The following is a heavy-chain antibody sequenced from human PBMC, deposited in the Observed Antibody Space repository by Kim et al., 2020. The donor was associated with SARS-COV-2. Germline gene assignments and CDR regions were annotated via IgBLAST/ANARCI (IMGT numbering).Heavy chain of an antibody. J-gene: IGHJ6*03. CDR3: ASSRGQYYYYYYYMDV. V-gene: IGHV4-30-4*01. Sequence: SETLSLTCTVSGGSISSGDYYWSWIRQPPGKGLEWIGYIYYSGSTYYNPSLKSRVTISVDTSKNQFSLKLSSVTAADTAVYYCASSRGQYYYYYYYMDVWGKGTTVTVSS. D-gene: IGHD3-10*01. CDR2: IYYSGST. CDR1: GGSISSGDYY.